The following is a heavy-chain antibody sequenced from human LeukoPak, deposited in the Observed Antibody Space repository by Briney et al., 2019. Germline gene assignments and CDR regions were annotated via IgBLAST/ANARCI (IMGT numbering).Heavy chain of an antibody. D-gene: IGHD5-18*01. CDR2: IYSGGST. CDR3: ASGQRSVWIQLSGPDY. J-gene: IGHJ4*02. V-gene: IGHV3-53*01. CDR1: EFSVSSNY. Sequence: GGSLRLSCAASEFSVSSNYMSWVRQAPGKGQEWVSVIYSGGSTYYADSVKGRFTISRDNSMNTLFLQMNSLRAEDTAVYYCASGQRSVWIQLSGPDYWGQGTLVTVSS.